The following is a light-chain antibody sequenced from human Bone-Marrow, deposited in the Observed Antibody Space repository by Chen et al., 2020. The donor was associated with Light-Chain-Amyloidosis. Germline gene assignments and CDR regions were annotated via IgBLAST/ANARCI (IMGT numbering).Light chain of an antibody. J-gene: IGLJ2*01. CDR2: RDT. V-gene: IGLV3-25*03. Sequence: SYELTQPPSVSVSPGQTARITCSGDDLPTKYAYWYQQKPDQAPVLVIHRDTERPSVISERFSGSSSGTTATLTISGVQAEDEADYHCQSADSSGTYEVIFGGGTKLTVL. CDR3: QSADSSGTYEVI. CDR1: DLPTKY.